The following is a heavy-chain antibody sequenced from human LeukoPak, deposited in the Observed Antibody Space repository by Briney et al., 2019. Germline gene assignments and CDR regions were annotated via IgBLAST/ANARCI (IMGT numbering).Heavy chain of an antibody. CDR3: AKGRATFGVDANDY. D-gene: IGHD3-3*01. CDR2: LNGRGINR. CDR1: GFSFSTYA. V-gene: IGHV3-23*01. Sequence: GGSLRLSCAASGFSFSTYAMAWVRQAPGKGLEWVSALNGRGINRYYAESVKGRFTISRDNSKNTLYLQMNSLRAEDTAVYYCAKGRATFGVDANDYWGQGTLVTVSS. J-gene: IGHJ4*02.